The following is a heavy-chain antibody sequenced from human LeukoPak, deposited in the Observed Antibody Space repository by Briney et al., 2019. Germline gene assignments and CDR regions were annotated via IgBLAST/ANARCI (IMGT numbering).Heavy chain of an antibody. CDR1: GFTFSNYA. D-gene: IGHD6-19*01. J-gene: IGHJ4*01. V-gene: IGHV3-23*01. Sequence: GGSLRLSCAASGFTFSNYAMRWVRQAPGKGLEWVSGISGSGDSTYYADSVKGRFTISRDNSKNTLYLQMNSLRAEDTAVYYCARRSGIAVAGAFDYWGHGTLVTVSS. CDR3: ARRSGIAVAGAFDY. CDR2: ISGSGDST.